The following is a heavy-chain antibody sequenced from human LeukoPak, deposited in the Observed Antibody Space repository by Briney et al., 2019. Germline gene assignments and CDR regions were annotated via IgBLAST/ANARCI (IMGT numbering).Heavy chain of an antibody. J-gene: IGHJ4*02. CDR3: ATQSSDWSHFDC. Sequence: GGSLRLSCAASGFTFSSYAMSWVRQAPGKGLEWVSVISGSGGSTYYADSVKGRFTISRDNSKNTLYLQMNSLRAEDTAVYYCATQSSDWSHFDCWGQGTLVTVSS. V-gene: IGHV3-23*01. CDR2: ISGSGGST. CDR1: GFTFSSYA. D-gene: IGHD6-19*01.